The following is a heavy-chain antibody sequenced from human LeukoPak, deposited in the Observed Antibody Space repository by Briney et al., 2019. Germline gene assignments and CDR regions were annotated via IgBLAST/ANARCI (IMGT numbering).Heavy chain of an antibody. CDR2: ISGYNGKT. CDR3: AKDPSEASHPYYFAD. CDR1: GYTFNTYG. Sequence: GASVKVSCKSSGYTFNTYGITWVRQAPGQGLEWMGWISGYNGKTKYAQKIQDRVTMTTDTSTTTAYMELRSLRSDDTAVYYCAKDPSEASHPYYFADWGQGTLVTVSS. V-gene: IGHV1-18*01. D-gene: IGHD6-25*01. J-gene: IGHJ4*02.